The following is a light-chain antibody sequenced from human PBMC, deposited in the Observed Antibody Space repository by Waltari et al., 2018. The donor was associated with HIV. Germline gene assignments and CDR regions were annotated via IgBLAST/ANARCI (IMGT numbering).Light chain of an antibody. V-gene: IGKV3-20*01. J-gene: IGKJ1*01. CDR3: QQYGSSFWT. CDR2: GAS. Sequence: EIVLTQSPGILSLSPGERATLSCRASQSVTSSYLAWYQQKPGPAPRLLIYGASKRATGIPDRFSGSGSGTDFTLTISRLEPEDFAVYYCQQYGSSFWTFGQGTKVEIK. CDR1: QSVTSSY.